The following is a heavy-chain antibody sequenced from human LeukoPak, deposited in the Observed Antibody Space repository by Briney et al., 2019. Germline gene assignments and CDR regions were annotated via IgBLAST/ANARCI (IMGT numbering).Heavy chain of an antibody. CDR2: IKSKTDGGTT. Sequence: GGSLRLSCAASGFTFSNAWMNWVRQAPGKGLEWVGRIKSKTDGGTTDYAEPVKGRFTISRDDSKNTLYLQMNSLKTEDTAVHYCTTDGYNWNDALTYWGQGTLVTVSS. D-gene: IGHD1-20*01. CDR1: GFTFSNAW. J-gene: IGHJ4*02. V-gene: IGHV3-15*07. CDR3: TTDGYNWNDALTY.